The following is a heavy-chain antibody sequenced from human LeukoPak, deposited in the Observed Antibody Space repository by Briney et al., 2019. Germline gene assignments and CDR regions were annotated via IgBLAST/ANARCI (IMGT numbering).Heavy chain of an antibody. CDR3: ARQGGGFWYFDL. J-gene: IGHJ2*01. CDR2: IYYSGST. V-gene: IGHV4-59*08. D-gene: IGHD6-25*01. Sequence: SETLSLTCTVSGGSLSSYYWSWIRQPPGKGLEWSGYIYYSGSTNYNPSLKSRVTISVDTSKNQFSLKRSSVTAADTAVYYCARQGGGFWYFDLWGRGTLVTVSS. CDR1: GGSLSSYY.